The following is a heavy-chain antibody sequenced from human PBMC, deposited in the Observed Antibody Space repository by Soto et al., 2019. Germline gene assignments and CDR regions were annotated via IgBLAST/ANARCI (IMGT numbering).Heavy chain of an antibody. Sequence: PGESLKSSCKGSGYNFTTFCIGWVLQMPGKGLEWMGIIYPGDSETKYSPDFEGQVTISADRSTNTAYLQWRSLRASDTAMYYCARLGFPGAIYFDSWGLGTLVTVSS. J-gene: IGHJ4*02. CDR3: ARLGFPGAIYFDS. CDR1: GYNFTTFC. CDR2: IYPGDSET. V-gene: IGHV5-51*01.